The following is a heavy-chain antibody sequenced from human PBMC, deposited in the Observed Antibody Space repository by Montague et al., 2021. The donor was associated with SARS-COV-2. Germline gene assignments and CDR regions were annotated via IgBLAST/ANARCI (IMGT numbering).Heavy chain of an antibody. CDR3: AKGGFGEFYYFDL. CDR2: ISWNSGSI. Sequence: PRLSCAASGFTFDDYAMHWVRQAPGKGLEWVSGISWNSGSIGYADSVKGRFTISRDNAKNSLYLQMNSLRAEDTALYYCAKGGFGEFYYFDLWGRGTLVTVSS. CDR1: GFTFDDYA. V-gene: IGHV3-9*01. D-gene: IGHD3-10*01. J-gene: IGHJ2*01.